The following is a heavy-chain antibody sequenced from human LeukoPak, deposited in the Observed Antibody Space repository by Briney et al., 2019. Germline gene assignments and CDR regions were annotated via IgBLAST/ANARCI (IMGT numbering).Heavy chain of an antibody. D-gene: IGHD3-22*01. J-gene: IGHJ5*02. CDR2: IWYDGNEK. CDR3: AKGLYYYDSSGFPA. V-gene: IGHV3-30*02. CDR1: GFTFSTYG. Sequence: GGSLRLSCAASGFTFSTYGMHWVRQAPGKGLDWVAFIWYDGNEKHYADSAKGRFTISRDNSKNTLYMQMNSLRAEDTAVYYCAKGLYYYDSSGFPAWGQGTLVTVSS.